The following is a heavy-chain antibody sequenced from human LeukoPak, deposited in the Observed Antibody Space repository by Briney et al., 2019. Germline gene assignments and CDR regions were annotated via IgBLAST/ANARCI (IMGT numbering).Heavy chain of an antibody. Sequence: PGGSLRLSCAASGFPFNAYWMTWVRRPPGKGLEWIASINNDGDKRYYADSVKGRFIISRDNAKKSLSLQMNSLTADDTAVYFCARGANYPDYWGQGTLVTVSS. D-gene: IGHD3-10*01. CDR3: ARGANYPDY. V-gene: IGHV3-21*04. CDR2: INNDGDKR. CDR1: GFPFNAYW. J-gene: IGHJ4*02.